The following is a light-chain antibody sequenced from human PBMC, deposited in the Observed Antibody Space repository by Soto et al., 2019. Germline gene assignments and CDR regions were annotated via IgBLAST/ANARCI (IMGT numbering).Light chain of an antibody. Sequence: EIVVTQSPGTLSLSPGERATLSCMASQSVYSSYLAWYQQKPGQAPRLLIYGASSRATGITDRFSGSGSGTDFPLTISSLEPEDFAVYYCQQYGSSPLTFGGGTKVEIK. V-gene: IGKV3-20*01. CDR1: QSVYSSY. J-gene: IGKJ4*01. CDR3: QQYGSSPLT. CDR2: GAS.